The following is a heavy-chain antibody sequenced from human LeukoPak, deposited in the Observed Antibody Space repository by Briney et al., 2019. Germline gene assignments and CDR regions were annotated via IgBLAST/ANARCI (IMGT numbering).Heavy chain of an antibody. CDR1: GDSITSSYY. J-gene: IGHJ4*02. CDR3: ARGPLYYGGNYLYFFDY. CDR2: IYTTSGST. V-gene: IGHV4-61*02. D-gene: IGHD1-26*01. Sequence: SQTLSLTCIVSGDSITSSYYWNWIRQSAGKGLEWIGRIYTTSGSTDYNPSLKSRVTISVDTSKNQFSLNLRSVTAPDTAVYYCARGPLYYGGNYLYFFDYWGQGTLVTVSS.